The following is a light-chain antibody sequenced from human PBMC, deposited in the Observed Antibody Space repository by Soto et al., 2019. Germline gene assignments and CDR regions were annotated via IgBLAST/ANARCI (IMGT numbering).Light chain of an antibody. J-gene: IGLJ3*02. Sequence: QLVLTQSSSASASLGSSVKLTCTLNSGHSSYIIAWHQQQPGKAPRYLMKLERSGSYNKGSGVPDRFSGSSSGADRYLTISNLQSEDEADYYCETWDSNSRVFGGGTKLTVL. CDR3: ETWDSNSRV. CDR2: LERSGSY. CDR1: SGHSSYI. V-gene: IGLV4-60*03.